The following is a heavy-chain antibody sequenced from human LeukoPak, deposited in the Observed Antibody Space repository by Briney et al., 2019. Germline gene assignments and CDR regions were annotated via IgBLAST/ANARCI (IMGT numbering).Heavy chain of an antibody. CDR2: IYYSGST. D-gene: IGHD1-26*01. CDR3: ARHSGSYYDNYDY. J-gene: IGHJ4*02. V-gene: IGHV4-59*01. Sequence: SETLSLTCTVSGGSISSYYWSWIRQPPGKGLEWIGYIYYSGSTNYNPSLKSRVTISVDTSKNQFSLKLSSVTAADTAVYYCARHSGSYYDNYDYWGQGTLVTVSS. CDR1: GGSISSYY.